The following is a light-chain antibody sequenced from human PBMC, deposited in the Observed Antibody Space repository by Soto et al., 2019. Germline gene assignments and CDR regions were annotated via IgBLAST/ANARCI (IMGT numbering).Light chain of an antibody. CDR1: QSVSSY. V-gene: IGKV3-11*01. Sequence: EIVLTQSPATLSLTPGERATLSCRASQSVSSYLAWYQQKPGQAPRPLIYDASNRASGMPERFSGSGSGTDFTLTIARLEPEDFAVYYCQEYDGAPITFGLGTRLEIK. J-gene: IGKJ5*01. CDR2: DAS. CDR3: QEYDGAPIT.